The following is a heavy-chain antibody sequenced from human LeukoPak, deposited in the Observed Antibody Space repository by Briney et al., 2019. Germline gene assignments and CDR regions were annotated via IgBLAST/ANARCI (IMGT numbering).Heavy chain of an antibody. J-gene: IGHJ4*02. CDR2: ISAYNGNT. CDR1: GYTFTSYG. Sequence: GASVKVSCKASGYTFTSYGISWVRQAPGQGLEWMGWISAYNGNTNYAQKLQGRVTMTTDTSTSTAYMELRSLRSDDTAVYYCARDKATDDGGPIGYWGQGTLVTVSS. CDR3: ARDKATDDGGPIGY. D-gene: IGHD5-12*01. V-gene: IGHV1-18*01.